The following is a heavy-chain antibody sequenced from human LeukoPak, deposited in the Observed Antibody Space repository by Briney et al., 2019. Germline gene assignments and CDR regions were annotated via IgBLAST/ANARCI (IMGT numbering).Heavy chain of an antibody. CDR1: GFTFSSYA. CDR3: AKSSAGFFWSGYYLDY. D-gene: IGHD3-3*01. V-gene: IGHV3-23*01. J-gene: IGHJ4*02. Sequence: GGSLRLSCAASGFTFSSYAMSWVRQAPGKGLERVSAISGSGGSTYYADSVKGRFTISRDNSKNTLYLQMNSLRAEDTAVYYCAKSSAGFFWSGYYLDYWGQGTLVTVSS. CDR2: ISGSGGST.